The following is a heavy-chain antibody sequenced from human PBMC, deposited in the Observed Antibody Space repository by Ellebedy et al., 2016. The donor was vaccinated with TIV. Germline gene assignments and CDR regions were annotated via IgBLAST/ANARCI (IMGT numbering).Heavy chain of an antibody. CDR1: GFSFSSYW. CDR3: ARDHNWAFDY. CDR2: IKGDGSEK. V-gene: IGHV3-7*01. Sequence: GESLKISXAASGFSFSSYWLNWVRQAPGKGLEWVANIKGDGSEKLYVDSVKGRFTISRDNAKNSLYLQMNSLRAEDTAVYYCARDHNWAFDYWGQGILVTVSS. D-gene: IGHD1-1*01. J-gene: IGHJ4*02.